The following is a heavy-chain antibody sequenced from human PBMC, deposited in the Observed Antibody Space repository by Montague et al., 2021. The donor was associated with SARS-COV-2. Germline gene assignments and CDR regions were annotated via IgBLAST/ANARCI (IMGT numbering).Heavy chain of an antibody. D-gene: IGHD6-19*01. V-gene: IGHV3-23*01. Sequence: SLRLSCAASGFTVSTAVVSWVRQAPGKGLESVSTINGGGGSTYYTDSMRGRFTISRDNSENTLYLQMNSLRAEDTAIYYCAKGRGTSCSGYWGQGTLVTVSS. CDR3: AKGRGTSCSGY. CDR1: GFTVSTAV. CDR2: INGGGGST. J-gene: IGHJ4*02.